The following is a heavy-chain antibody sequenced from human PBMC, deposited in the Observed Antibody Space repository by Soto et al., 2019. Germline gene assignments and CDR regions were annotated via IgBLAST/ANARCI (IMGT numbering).Heavy chain of an antibody. CDR2: ISSSSSYI. CDR3: ARDGASYYYGMDV. J-gene: IGHJ6*02. D-gene: IGHD4-17*01. CDR1: GFTFXSYS. Sequence: EVQLVESGGGLVKPGXXXXLSCAXSGFTFXSYSMNWXXQAXGKGXEWVSSISSSSSYIYYADSVKGRFTISRDNAKNSLYLQMNSLRAEDTAVYYCARDGASYYYGMDVWGQGTTVTVSS. V-gene: IGHV3-21*01.